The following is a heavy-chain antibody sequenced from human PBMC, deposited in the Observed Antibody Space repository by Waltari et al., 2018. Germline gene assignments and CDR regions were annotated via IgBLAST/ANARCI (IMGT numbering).Heavy chain of an antibody. CDR3: AREGDGYKVEYFQH. D-gene: IGHD5-12*01. CDR1: GFTFSSYS. J-gene: IGHJ1*01. V-gene: IGHV3-21*01. CDR2: ISSSSSYI. Sequence: EVQLVESGGGLVKPGGSLRLSCAASGFTFSSYSMNWVRQAPGKGLEWVSSISSSSSYIYYEDSVKGRFTISRDNAKNSLYLQMNSLRAEDTAVYYCAREGDGYKVEYFQHWGQGTLVTVSS.